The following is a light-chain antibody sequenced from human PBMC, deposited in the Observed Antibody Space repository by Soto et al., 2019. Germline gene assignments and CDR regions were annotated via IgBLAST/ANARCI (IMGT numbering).Light chain of an antibody. CDR3: QHYNCYSEA. J-gene: IGKJ1*01. CDR1: QGISSW. Sequence: DFQITQSQSSVSASVGDRVTITCRASQGISSWLAWYQQKPGKAPKLLIYAASSLQSGVPSRFSGSGSGTEFTLTISILQPDDFATYYCQHYNCYSEAFGQGTKVDIK. V-gene: IGKV1D-16*01. CDR2: AAS.